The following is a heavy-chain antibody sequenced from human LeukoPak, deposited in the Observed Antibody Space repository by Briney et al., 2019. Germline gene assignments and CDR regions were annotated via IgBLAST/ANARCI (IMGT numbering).Heavy chain of an antibody. CDR2: ISWNSDTI. Sequence: GGSLRLSCAASGFTFNDYAMHWVRQAPGKGLEWVSGISWNSDTIDYADSVKGRFTISRDNAKNSLYLQMNSLRTEDTALYYCAKDSGSYSFDYWGQGTLVTVSS. V-gene: IGHV3-9*01. J-gene: IGHJ4*02. CDR3: AKDSGSYSFDY. CDR1: GFTFNDYA. D-gene: IGHD1-26*01.